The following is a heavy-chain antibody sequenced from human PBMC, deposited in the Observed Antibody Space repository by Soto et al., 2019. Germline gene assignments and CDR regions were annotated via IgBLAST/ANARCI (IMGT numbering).Heavy chain of an antibody. J-gene: IGHJ4*02. Sequence: GSLRLSFVSSRFDFSGYEMSWVLQAAGKGLEWVSRVSLTGDRTNYAGSVKGRFTVSRDNFKNALYLEMDSLRPDDTAIYYCARGGGYCTPTSCAIDSWGRGTPVTVSS. V-gene: IGHV3-23*01. D-gene: IGHD2-8*01. CDR2: VSLTGDRT. CDR1: RFDFSGYE. CDR3: ARGGGYCTPTSCAIDS.